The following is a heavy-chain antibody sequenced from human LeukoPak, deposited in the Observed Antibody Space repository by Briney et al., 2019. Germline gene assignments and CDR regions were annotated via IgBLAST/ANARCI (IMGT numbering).Heavy chain of an antibody. D-gene: IGHD3-22*01. CDR2: INPSGGTT. J-gene: IGHJ6*04. V-gene: IGHV1-46*01. Sequence: ASVKVSCKASGYTFINYYMHWVRQAPGQGLEWMGIINPSGGTTSYAQNFQGRVTMTRDTSTSTVYMELSSLRSEDTAVYYCARRDYLDVWGKGTTVIVSS. CDR1: GYTFINYY. CDR3: ARRDYLDV.